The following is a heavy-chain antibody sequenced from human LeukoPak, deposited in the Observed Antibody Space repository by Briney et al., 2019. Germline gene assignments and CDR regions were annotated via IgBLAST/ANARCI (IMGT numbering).Heavy chain of an antibody. CDR1: GGSISSSSYY. Sequence: SETLSLTCTVSGGSISSSSYYWGWIRQPPGKGLEWIGSIYYSGSTYYNPSLKSRVTISVDTSKNQFSLKLSSVTAADTAVYYCAKREDSGWYRFDYWGQGTLVTVSS. V-gene: IGHV4-39*07. J-gene: IGHJ4*02. CDR2: IYYSGST. D-gene: IGHD6-19*01. CDR3: AKREDSGWYRFDY.